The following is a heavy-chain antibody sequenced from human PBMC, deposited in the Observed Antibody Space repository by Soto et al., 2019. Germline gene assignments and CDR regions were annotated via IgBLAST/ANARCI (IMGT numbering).Heavy chain of an antibody. Sequence: AASVKVSCKASGYTFTSYGISWVRQAPGQGLEWMGWISAYNGNTNYAQKLQGRVTMTTDTSTSTAYMELRSLRSDDTAVYYCARRKQQLARDYYYYGMDVWGQGTTVTVSS. CDR3: ARRKQQLARDYYYYGMDV. V-gene: IGHV1-18*04. J-gene: IGHJ6*02. CDR2: ISAYNGNT. CDR1: GYTFTSYG. D-gene: IGHD6-13*01.